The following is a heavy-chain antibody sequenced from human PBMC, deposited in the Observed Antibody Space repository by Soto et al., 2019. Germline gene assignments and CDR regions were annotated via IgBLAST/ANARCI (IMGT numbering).Heavy chain of an antibody. J-gene: IGHJ6*01. D-gene: IGHD2-2*02. CDR2: ISYDGSNK. V-gene: IGHV3-30*18. CDR3: AKGPSIVLVPAAINYYYG. Sequence: KGLEWVAVISYDGSNKYYADAVKGRFTISRDNSKNTLYLQMDSLRAEDAAVYYCAKGPSIVLVPAAINYYYG.